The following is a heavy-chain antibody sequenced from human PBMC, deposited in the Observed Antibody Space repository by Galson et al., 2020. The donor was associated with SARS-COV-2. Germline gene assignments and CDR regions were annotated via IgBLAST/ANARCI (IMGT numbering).Heavy chain of an antibody. J-gene: IGHJ4*02. CDR2: TFFRSKWYS. CDR1: GDTISSDIAA. D-gene: IGHD1-1*01. CDR3: ARNCGTGTTGCDY. Sequence: SQTLSLTCAISGDTISSDIAAWTWIRQSPSRGLEWLGRTFFRSKWYSGYAESVRSRITINPDTSKNQFSLQLTSVTPEDTAVYYCARNCGTGTTGCDYWGQGTLVTVSS. V-gene: IGHV6-1*01.